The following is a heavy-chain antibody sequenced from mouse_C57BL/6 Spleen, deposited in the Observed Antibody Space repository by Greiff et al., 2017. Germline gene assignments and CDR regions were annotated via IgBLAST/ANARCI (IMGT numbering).Heavy chain of an antibody. V-gene: IGHV1-54*01. CDR3: ARGGKGGYFDV. CDR2: INPGSGGT. CDR1: GYAFTNYL. J-gene: IGHJ1*03. D-gene: IGHD1-3*01. Sequence: VQLVASGAELVRPGTSVKVSCKASGYAFTNYLIEWVKQRPGQGLEWIGVINPGSGGTNYNEKVKGQATLTADKSSSTAYMRRSSLTSEDSAVYFCARGGKGGYFDVWGTGTTVTVSS.